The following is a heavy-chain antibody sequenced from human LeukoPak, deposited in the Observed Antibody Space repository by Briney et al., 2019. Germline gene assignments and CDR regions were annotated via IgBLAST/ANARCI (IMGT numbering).Heavy chain of an antibody. Sequence: GGSLRLSCAASGFTFSSYAMSWVRQAPGKGLEWVSAISGSGGSTYYADSVKGRFTISRDNSKNTLYLQMNSLRAEDTAVYYCLSLVVPAAPTPLDYWGQGTLVTVSS. D-gene: IGHD2-2*01. CDR1: GFTFSSYA. CDR3: LSLVVPAAPTPLDY. CDR2: ISGSGGST. J-gene: IGHJ4*02. V-gene: IGHV3-23*01.